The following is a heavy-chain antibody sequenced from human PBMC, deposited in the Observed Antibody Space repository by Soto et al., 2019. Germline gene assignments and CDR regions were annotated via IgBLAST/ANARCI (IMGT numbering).Heavy chain of an antibody. J-gene: IGHJ4*02. V-gene: IGHV3-23*01. D-gene: IGHD6-13*01. Sequence: GGSLRLSCAASGFTFSSYAMSWVRQAPGKGLEWVSAISGSGGSTYYADSVKGRFTISRDNSKNTLYLQMNSLRAEDTAVYYCANVKTGYSSSWPPGWGQGTLVTVSS. CDR3: ANVKTGYSSSWPPG. CDR2: ISGSGGST. CDR1: GFTFSSYA.